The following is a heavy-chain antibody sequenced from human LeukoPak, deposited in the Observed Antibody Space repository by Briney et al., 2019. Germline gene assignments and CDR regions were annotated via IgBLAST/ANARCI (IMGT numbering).Heavy chain of an antibody. CDR2: IHYRGST. CDR1: GGSISGYY. V-gene: IGHV4-59*01. CDR3: AREPQYSGYMLD. Sequence: SSETLSLTFTVSGGSISGYYWSWIRQPPGKGLEWIGYIHYRGSTNYNPSLKSRVTISVETSKNQFSLKLNSLTAADTAVYYCAREPQYSGYMLDWGQGTLVTVSS. D-gene: IGHD5-12*01. J-gene: IGHJ4*02.